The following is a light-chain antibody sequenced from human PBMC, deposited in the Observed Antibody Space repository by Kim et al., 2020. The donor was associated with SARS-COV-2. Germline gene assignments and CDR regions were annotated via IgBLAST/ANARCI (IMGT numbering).Light chain of an antibody. Sequence: SASVGDRVTITCRASQTISIYLSWYQQKPGKAPKLLIYAASSLQSGVPSRFSGSGSGTDFTLTINSLQPEDFATYYCQQSYTGPTFGQGTKVDIK. CDR1: QTISIY. CDR2: AAS. J-gene: IGKJ1*01. V-gene: IGKV1-39*01. CDR3: QQSYTGPT.